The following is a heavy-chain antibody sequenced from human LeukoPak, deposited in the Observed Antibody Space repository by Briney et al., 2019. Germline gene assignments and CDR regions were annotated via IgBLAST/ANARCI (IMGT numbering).Heavy chain of an antibody. CDR3: ARGKVAFPFDY. V-gene: IGHV4-34*01. D-gene: IGHD5-12*01. Sequence: SETLSLTCAVYGGSFSGYYWSWIRQPPGKGLEWIGEINHTGTTNSNPSLGSRLTLSVDSSKNQFSLKLTSVTAADTGVYYCARGKVAFPFDYWGQGTLVTVSS. CDR1: GGSFSGYY. J-gene: IGHJ4*02. CDR2: INHTGTT.